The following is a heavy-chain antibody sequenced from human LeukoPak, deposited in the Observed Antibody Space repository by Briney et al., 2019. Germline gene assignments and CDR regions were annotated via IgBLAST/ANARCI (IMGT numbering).Heavy chain of an antibody. CDR2: INSDGSST. J-gene: IGHJ1*01. CDR1: GFTFSSYW. V-gene: IGHV3-74*01. D-gene: IGHD6-13*01. Sequence: GGSLRLSCAVSGFTFSSYWMHWVRQAPGKGLVWVSRINSDGSSTSYADSVKGRFTISRDNAKNTLYLQMNSLRAEDTAVYYCGSAAAPPGHFQHWGQGTLVTVSS. CDR3: GSAAAPPGHFQH.